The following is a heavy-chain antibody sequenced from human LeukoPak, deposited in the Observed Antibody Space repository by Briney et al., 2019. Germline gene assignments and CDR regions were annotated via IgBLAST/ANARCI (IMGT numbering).Heavy chain of an antibody. Sequence: PSETLSLTCTVSGYSISSGYYWGWIRQPPGKGLEWIGSIYHSGSTYYNPPLKSRVTISVDTSKNQFSLKLSSVTAADTAVYYCARDDSSGYYVDYWGQGTLVTVSS. D-gene: IGHD3-22*01. CDR2: IYHSGST. J-gene: IGHJ4*02. V-gene: IGHV4-38-2*02. CDR1: GYSISSGYY. CDR3: ARDDSSGYYVDY.